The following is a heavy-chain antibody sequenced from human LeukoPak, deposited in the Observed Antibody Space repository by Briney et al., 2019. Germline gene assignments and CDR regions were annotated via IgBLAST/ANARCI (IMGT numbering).Heavy chain of an antibody. J-gene: IGHJ4*02. CDR2: ISASNGDT. Sequence: ASVQVSCQASGYTFTSYGISWVRQAPGQGLEWMGWISASNGDTDYPQNLQGRVTMTTDTYTSTAYMELRSLTSDDTAIYYCARESHITREDYWGQGTLVTVSS. V-gene: IGHV1-18*01. CDR3: ARESHITREDY. D-gene: IGHD1-14*01. CDR1: GYTFTSYG.